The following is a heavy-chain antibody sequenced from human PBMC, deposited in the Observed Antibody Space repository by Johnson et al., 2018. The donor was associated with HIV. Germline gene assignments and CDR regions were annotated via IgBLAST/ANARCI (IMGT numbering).Heavy chain of an antibody. J-gene: IGHJ3*02. CDR2: ISYDGSNK. D-gene: IGHD3-22*01. CDR1: GFTVSSNY. V-gene: IGHV3-30*03. CDR3: AREGLVVRHAFDI. Sequence: HVQLVESGGGLIQPGGSLRLSCAASGFTVSSNYMSWIRQAPGKGLEWVAVISYDGSNKYYADSVKGRFTISRDNSKNTLYLQMNSLRAEDTAVYYCAREGLVVRHAFDIWGQGTMVTVSS.